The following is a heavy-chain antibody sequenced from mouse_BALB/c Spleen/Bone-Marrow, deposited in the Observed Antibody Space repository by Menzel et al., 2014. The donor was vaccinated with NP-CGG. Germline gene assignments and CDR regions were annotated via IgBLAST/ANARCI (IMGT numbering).Heavy chain of an antibody. Sequence: EVQLQQSGAELVKPGASVKLSCTASGFNIKDTYMHRVKQRPEQGLEWIGRIDPANGNTKYDPKFQGKATITADTSSNTAYLQLSSLTSEDTAVYYCASYYYGHYFDYWGQDTTLTVSS. CDR3: ASYYYGHYFDY. CDR1: GFNIKDTY. V-gene: IGHV14-3*02. CDR2: IDPANGNT. J-gene: IGHJ2*01. D-gene: IGHD1-1*01.